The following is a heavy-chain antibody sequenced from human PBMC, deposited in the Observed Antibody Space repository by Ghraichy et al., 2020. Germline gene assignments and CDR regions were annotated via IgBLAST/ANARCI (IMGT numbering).Heavy chain of an antibody. CDR1: GFTFGDYA. CDR3: TREWPEPSYFDY. CDR2: IRSRTYGGTA. D-gene: IGHD3-10*01. V-gene: IGHV3-49*03. Sequence: GESLNISCTTSGFTFGDYAMTWFRQAPGKGLEWVGFIRSRTYGGTAEYAASVKGRFTISRDDAESIGYLQMNSLKTDDTAMYYCTREWPEPSYFDYWGQGTLVTVSS. J-gene: IGHJ4*02.